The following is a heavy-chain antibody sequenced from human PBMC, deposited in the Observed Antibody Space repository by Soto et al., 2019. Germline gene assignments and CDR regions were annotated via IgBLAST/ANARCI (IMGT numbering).Heavy chain of an antibody. CDR2: IIPIFGTA. D-gene: IGHD3-22*01. CDR3: ARTYDSSGYYQYYYYGMDV. J-gene: IGHJ6*02. V-gene: IGHV1-69*01. CDR1: GGTFSSYA. Sequence: QVQLVQSGAEVKKRGSSVKVSCKASGGTFSSYAISWVRQAPGQGLEWMGGIIPIFGTANYAQKFQGRVTISADESTSTSYMELSSLRSEDTAVYYCARTYDSSGYYQYYYYGMDVWGQGTTVTVSS.